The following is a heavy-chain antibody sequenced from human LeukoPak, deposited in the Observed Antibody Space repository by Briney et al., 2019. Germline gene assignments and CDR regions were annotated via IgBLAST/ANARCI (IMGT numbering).Heavy chain of an antibody. J-gene: IGHJ4*02. CDR2: IYYTGST. D-gene: IGHD6-6*01. CDR3: ARHFAYSSSSYFDY. Sequence: SETLSLTCTVSGGSISSYYWSWIRQPPGKGLEWIGYIYYTGSTNYNPSLKSRVTMFEDKSKNQFSLRLYSVTVADTAVYYCARHFAYSSSSYFDYWGQGSLVTVSS. V-gene: IGHV4-59*08. CDR1: GGSISSYY.